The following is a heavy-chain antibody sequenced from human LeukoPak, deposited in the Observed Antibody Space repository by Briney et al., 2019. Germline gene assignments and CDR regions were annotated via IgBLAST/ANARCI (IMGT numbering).Heavy chain of an antibody. Sequence: GGSLRLSCAASGFTFSSYWMSWVRQAPGEGLEWVAVIKQDESEKFYVDSVRGRFTISRDNAKNSLYLQMNSLRAEDTAVYYCARVGGSEGYWGQGTLVTVSS. CDR1: GFTFSSYW. CDR2: IKQDESEK. V-gene: IGHV3-7*01. J-gene: IGHJ4*02. D-gene: IGHD2-15*01. CDR3: ARVGGSEGY.